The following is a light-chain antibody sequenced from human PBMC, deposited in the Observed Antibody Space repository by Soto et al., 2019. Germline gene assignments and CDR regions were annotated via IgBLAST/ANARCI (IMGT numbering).Light chain of an antibody. CDR1: QSLLHSNGYNY. V-gene: IGKV2-28*01. CDR2: LGS. CDR3: MQPLQSWT. Sequence: DIVMTQSPLSLPVTPGEPASISCRSSQSLLHSNGYNYLDWYLQKPGQSPQLLIYLGSNRASGVPDRFSGSGSGTDFKLKISRVEDEDVGVYYCMQPLQSWTFGQGTKVDIK. J-gene: IGKJ1*01.